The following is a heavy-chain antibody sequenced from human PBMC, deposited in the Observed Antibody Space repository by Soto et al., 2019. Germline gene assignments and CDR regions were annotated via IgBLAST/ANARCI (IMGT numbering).Heavy chain of an antibody. V-gene: IGHV3-74*01. CDR1: GFTFSNYW. D-gene: IGHD2-15*01. CDR2: IDSDGSRI. CDR3: VRTSLVVAVATREDF. Sequence: GGSLILSCAASGFTFSNYWMHWVRQAPGKGLVWVSRIDSDGSRITYADFVKGRFTISRDNAKNTVYLHMNSLTAEDTAVYYCVRTSLVVAVATREDFWGQGALVTVSS. J-gene: IGHJ4*02.